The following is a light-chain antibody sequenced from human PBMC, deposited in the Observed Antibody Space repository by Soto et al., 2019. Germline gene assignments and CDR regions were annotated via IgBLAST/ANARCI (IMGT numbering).Light chain of an antibody. CDR1: GSDIAVYDF. CDR2: EVT. J-gene: IGLJ2*01. V-gene: IGLV2-8*01. CDR3: SSYASRNTLV. Sequence: QSALTQPPSASGSPGQSVTISCAGSGSDIAVYDFVSWYQQHPGTAPKLIIYEVTTRPSGLPHRFSASKSASASSLIGSGLSAEDEADYCCSSYASRNTLVFGGGTKLTVL.